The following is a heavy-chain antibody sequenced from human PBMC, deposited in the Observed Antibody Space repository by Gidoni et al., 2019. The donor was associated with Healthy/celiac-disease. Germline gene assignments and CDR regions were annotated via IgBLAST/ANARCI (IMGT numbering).Heavy chain of an antibody. CDR1: GITFDNYP. D-gene: IGHD3-10*01. Sequence: QVQLVESGGGVVQPGTSSSLSCAAPGITFDNYPMHWVRQAPGKGLEWVAIISFDETDKYYADCVKGRFTISRDNSKNTLYLQMNSLRPEDTAVYYCARDLHRGVDYYYYGMDVWGQGTTVTVSS. J-gene: IGHJ6*02. V-gene: IGHV3-30-3*01. CDR2: ISFDETDK. CDR3: ARDLHRGVDYYYYGMDV.